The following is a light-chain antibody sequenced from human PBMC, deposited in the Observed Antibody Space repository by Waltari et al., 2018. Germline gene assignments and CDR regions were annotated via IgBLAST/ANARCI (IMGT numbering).Light chain of an antibody. Sequence: QSALTPPRSASGSPGQPVTISCTGTSSDVGGYYYVSWYQQDPGQDPKRMIKDINKRPSGGPYRFSGSKAGNTAALTISGVEAEDEADYYCCSYVGPNTFWVFGGGTKLTVL. V-gene: IGLV2-11*01. J-gene: IGLJ3*02. CDR3: CSYVGPNTFWV. CDR1: SSDVGGYYY. CDR2: DIN.